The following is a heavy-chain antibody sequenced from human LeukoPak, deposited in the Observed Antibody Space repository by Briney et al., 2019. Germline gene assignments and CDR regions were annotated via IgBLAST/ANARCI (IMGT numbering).Heavy chain of an antibody. V-gene: IGHV3-30*03. CDR3: ATLEGGRHIAVDGMDV. Sequence: PGRSLRLSCAASGLTFSSYGMHWVRQAPGKGLEWAAVISYDGSDKYYADSVKGRFTISRDNSKNTLYLQMNSLRAEDTAVYYCATLEGGRHIAVDGMDVWGQGTTVTVSS. CDR1: GLTFSSYG. J-gene: IGHJ6*02. D-gene: IGHD6-19*01. CDR2: ISYDGSDK.